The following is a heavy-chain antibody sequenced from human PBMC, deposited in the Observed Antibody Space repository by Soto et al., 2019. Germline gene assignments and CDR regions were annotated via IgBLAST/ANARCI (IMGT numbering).Heavy chain of an antibody. CDR3: ARPIYCSRVSCYGFAY. CDR1: GYTFTSYA. Sequence: QVQLVQSGAEVKKPGASVKVSCKASGYTFTSYAITWVRQAPGQGLEWMGWISAHNAHTNYAQNLQGRVTMTTDTPTTTAYMELRSLRSDDTAVYYCARPIYCSRVSCYGFAYCGQGTLVTVSS. V-gene: IGHV1-18*01. CDR2: ISAHNAHT. D-gene: IGHD2-2*01. J-gene: IGHJ4*02.